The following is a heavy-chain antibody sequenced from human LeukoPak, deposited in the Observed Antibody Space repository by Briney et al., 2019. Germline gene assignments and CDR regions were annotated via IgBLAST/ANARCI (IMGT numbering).Heavy chain of an antibody. CDR2: IYYSGST. CDR1: GGSISSGGYY. V-gene: IGHV4-31*03. CDR3: ARVRSDGMDV. Sequence: SETLSLTCTVSGGSISSGGYYWSWIRQHPGKSLEWIGYIYYSGSTYYNPSLKSRVTISVDTSKNQFSLKLSSVTAADTAVYYCARVRSDGMDVWGQGTTVTVSS. J-gene: IGHJ6*02.